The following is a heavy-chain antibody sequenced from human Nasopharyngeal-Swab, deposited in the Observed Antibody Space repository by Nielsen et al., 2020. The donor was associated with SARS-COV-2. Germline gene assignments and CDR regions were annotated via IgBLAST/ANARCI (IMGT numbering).Heavy chain of an antibody. J-gene: IGHJ4*02. CDR1: GGSVSSGRYY. CDR3: ARLAHWGYYFDY. V-gene: IGHV4-39*01. Sequence: GSLRLSCTVSGGSVSSGRYYWGWGRQPPGRGLEGVGNINDSGSTYYNPSLKSRDTIAVDTSKNQFSLKLGTLTAADTALYYCARLAHWGYYFDYWGQGTLVTVSS. CDR2: INDSGST. D-gene: IGHD3-16*01.